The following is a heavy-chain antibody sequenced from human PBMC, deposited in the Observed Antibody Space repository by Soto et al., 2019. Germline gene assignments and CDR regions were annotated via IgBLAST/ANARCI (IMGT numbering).Heavy chain of an antibody. J-gene: IGHJ5*02. CDR2: IYYSGST. CDR1: GGSIRNYY. D-gene: IGHD4-17*01. Sequence: QVQLQESGPGLVKPSETLSLTCTVSGGSIRNYYWTWIRQPPGKGLEWIGYIYYSGSTNYNPSLKSRVTISVDTSKNQFSLKLSSVTAADTAVYYWAKLPWADYGGIFDPWGQGTLVTVSS. V-gene: IGHV4-59*01. CDR3: AKLPWADYGGIFDP.